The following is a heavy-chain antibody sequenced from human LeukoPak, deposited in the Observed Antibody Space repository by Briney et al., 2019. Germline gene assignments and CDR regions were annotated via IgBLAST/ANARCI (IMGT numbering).Heavy chain of an antibody. V-gene: IGHV4-59*01. Sequence: SETLSLTCTVSGDSITRYYWSWIRQPPGKGLEWIAYIYHSGSNNYNPSLKSRVTMSVDTSKNQFSLNLSSVTAADTAVYYCASGGGWNDKFNYWGQGTLVTVSS. CDR1: GDSITRYY. CDR2: IYHSGSN. CDR3: ASGGGWNDKFNY. J-gene: IGHJ4*02. D-gene: IGHD1-1*01.